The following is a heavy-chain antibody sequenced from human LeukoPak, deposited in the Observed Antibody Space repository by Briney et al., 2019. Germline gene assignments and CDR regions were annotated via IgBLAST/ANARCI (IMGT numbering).Heavy chain of an antibody. Sequence: ASVKVSCKASGYTFTSYDINWVRQATGQGLEWMGWMNPNSGNTGYAQKFQGRVTMTRNTSISTAYMELSSLRSEDTAVYYCARRGILTGTGDYWGQGTLVTVSS. J-gene: IGHJ4*02. CDR2: MNPNSGNT. V-gene: IGHV1-8*01. D-gene: IGHD3-9*01. CDR1: GYTFTSYD. CDR3: ARRGILTGTGDY.